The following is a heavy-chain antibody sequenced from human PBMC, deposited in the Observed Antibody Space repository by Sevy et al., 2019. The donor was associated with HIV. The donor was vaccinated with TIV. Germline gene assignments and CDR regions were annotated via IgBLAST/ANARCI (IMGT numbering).Heavy chain of an antibody. CDR1: GFIFSSYA. D-gene: IGHD4-17*01. CDR2: ISGSGNST. V-gene: IGHV3-23*01. J-gene: IGHJ4*02. CDR3: AKNSRAAVTTGLYY. Sequence: GGSLRLSCAASGFIFSSYAMSWVRQAPGKGLEWVSGISGSGNSTYYADSVKGRFTISRDNSKNTLYLQMNSLRAEDAAVYSCAKNSRAAVTTGLYYWGQGTLVTVSS.